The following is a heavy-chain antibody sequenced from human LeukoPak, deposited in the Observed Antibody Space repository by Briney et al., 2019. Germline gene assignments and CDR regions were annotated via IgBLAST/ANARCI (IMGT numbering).Heavy chain of an antibody. D-gene: IGHD1-26*01. CDR2: IKEDGSEK. CDR1: GVTFSSYW. Sequence: GGSLRLSCAASGVTFSSYWMSWVRQAPGKGLEWVANIKEDGSEKYYVDSVKGRFTISRDNAKNSLYLQMNSLRAEDTAVYYCTKFSLRGTYSFDHWGQGTLVTVSS. J-gene: IGHJ4*02. CDR3: TKFSLRGTYSFDH. V-gene: IGHV3-7*03.